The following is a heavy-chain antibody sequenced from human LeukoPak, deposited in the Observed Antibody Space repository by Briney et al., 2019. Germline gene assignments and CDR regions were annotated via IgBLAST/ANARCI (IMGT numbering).Heavy chain of an antibody. J-gene: IGHJ4*02. CDR2: MYYSGST. CDR3: ARGSGWYYY. CDR1: GGSISSYY. D-gene: IGHD6-19*01. Sequence: SETLSLTCTVSGGSISSYYWSWIRQPPGKGLEWIGYMYYSGSTNYNPSLKSRLTISVDTSTNQFSLKLSSVTAADTAVYYCARGSGWYYYWGQGTLVTVSS. V-gene: IGHV4-59*01.